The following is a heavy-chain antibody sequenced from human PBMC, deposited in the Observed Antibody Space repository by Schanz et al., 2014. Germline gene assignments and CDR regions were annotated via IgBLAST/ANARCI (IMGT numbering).Heavy chain of an antibody. CDR1: GGSINSNSYY. J-gene: IGHJ4*02. CDR3: ARHGPLAGIPLDY. D-gene: IGHD6-19*01. V-gene: IGHV4-39*01. Sequence: QLQLQESGPGLVKPSETLSLICSVSGGSINSNSYYWGWIRQPPGKGLEWIGNVFYTGTTYTNPSPRSRLTWSVDTSNNQFSLNLPSVTAADTAVYFCARHGPLAGIPLDYWGRGTLVTVSS. CDR2: VFYTGTT.